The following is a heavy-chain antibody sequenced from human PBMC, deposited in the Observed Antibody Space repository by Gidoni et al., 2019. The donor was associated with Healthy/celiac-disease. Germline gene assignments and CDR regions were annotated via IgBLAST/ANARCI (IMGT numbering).Heavy chain of an antibody. V-gene: IGHV4-34*01. J-gene: IGHJ6*02. D-gene: IGHD3-3*02. CDR2: IKHSGST. CDR1: GGSFSGYY. CDR3: ARVPVIFGVVTPHGMDV. Sequence: QVQLQPWGAGLLKPSETLSLTCAVSGGSFSGYYWSWIRQPPGKGLEWFGEIKHSGSTNYNPSLKSRVTISVDTSKNQFSLKLSSVTAADTAVYYCARVPVIFGVVTPHGMDVWGQGTTVTVSS.